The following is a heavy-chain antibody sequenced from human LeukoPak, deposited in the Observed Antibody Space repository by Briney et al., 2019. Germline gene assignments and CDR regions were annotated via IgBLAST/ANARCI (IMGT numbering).Heavy chain of an antibody. CDR3: ARSSAGIAARPVGP. CDR1: GGSISSSNW. J-gene: IGHJ5*02. Sequence: SETLSLTCAVSGGSISSSNWWSWVRQPPGKGLEWIGEIYHSGSTNYNPSLKSRVTISVDKSKNQFSLKLSSVTAADTAVYYCARSSAGIAARPVGPWGQGTLVTVSS. V-gene: IGHV4-4*02. D-gene: IGHD6-6*01. CDR2: IYHSGST.